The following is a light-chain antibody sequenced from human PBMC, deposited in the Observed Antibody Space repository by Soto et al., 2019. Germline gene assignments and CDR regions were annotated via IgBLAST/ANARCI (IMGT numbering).Light chain of an antibody. CDR3: GSWDSSLSAYV. V-gene: IGLV1-51*01. J-gene: IGLJ1*01. CDR1: SSNIGGNS. Sequence: QSVLTPSPSVSAAPGQNVTISCSGSSSNIGGNSVSWYQQLPGTAPKLLIYDDNKRPSGIPDRFSGSKSGTSATLGITGFQTGDEADYYCGSWDSSLSAYVFGTGTKVTVL. CDR2: DDN.